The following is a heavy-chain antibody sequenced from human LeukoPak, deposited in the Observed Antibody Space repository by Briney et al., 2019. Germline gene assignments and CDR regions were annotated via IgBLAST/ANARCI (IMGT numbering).Heavy chain of an antibody. CDR1: GFTFSSYG. J-gene: IGHJ6*03. V-gene: IGHV3-21*01. CDR2: ISSSSSYI. CDR3: ARDWYYYYMDV. Sequence: GGSLRLSCAASGFTFSSYGMSWVRQAPGKGLEWVSSISSSSSYIYYADSVKGRFTISRDNAKNSLYLQMNSLRAEDTAVYYCARDWYYYYMDVWGKGTTVTVSS.